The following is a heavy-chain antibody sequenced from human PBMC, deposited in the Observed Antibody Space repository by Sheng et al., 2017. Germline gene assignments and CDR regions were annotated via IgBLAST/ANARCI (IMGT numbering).Heavy chain of an antibody. CDR3: ARGRQSMVRGVIPYYGMDV. V-gene: IGHV3-48*03. Sequence: EVQLVESGGDLVQPGGSLRLSCAASAFTFSSYEMNWVRQAPGKGLEWVSYISATGTTMYYADSVKGRFTISRDNVKNSLHLQMNSLRAEDTAVYYCARGRQSMVRGVIPYYGMDVWGQGTTVTVSS. CDR1: AFTFSSYE. D-gene: IGHD3-10*01. J-gene: IGHJ6*02. CDR2: ISATGTTM.